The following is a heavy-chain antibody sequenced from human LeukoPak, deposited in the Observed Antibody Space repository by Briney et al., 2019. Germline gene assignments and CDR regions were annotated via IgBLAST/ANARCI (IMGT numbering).Heavy chain of an antibody. CDR2: IKQDVSEK. V-gene: IGHV3-7*03. CDR1: GFTFSSYW. CDR3: ASPKTPSGSYGDFDY. D-gene: IGHD1-26*01. Sequence: GGSLRLSCAASGFTFSSYWMSWVRQAPGKGLEWVANIKQDVSEKYYVDSVKGRFTISRDNAKNSLYLQMNSLRAEDTAVYYCASPKTPSGSYGDFDYWGQGTLVTVSS. J-gene: IGHJ4*02.